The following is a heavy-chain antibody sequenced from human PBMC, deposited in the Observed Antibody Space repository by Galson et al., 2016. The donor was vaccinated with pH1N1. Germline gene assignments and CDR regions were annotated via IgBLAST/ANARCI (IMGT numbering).Heavy chain of an antibody. CDR3: ARLAHSSGDCYSMGPWGYFDF. CDR1: GSIFIGHW. D-gene: IGHD2-21*02. Sequence: QSGAEVKKPGESLKISCKGSGSIFIGHWIAWVRQKPGNGLEWMGIIYPGDSDPRYSPSFAGQVTISADKSSNTAYLRWSSLKASDTAMYYCARLAHSSGDCYSMGPWGYFDFWGQGTLVAVSS. V-gene: IGHV5-51*01. CDR2: IYPGDSDP. J-gene: IGHJ4*03.